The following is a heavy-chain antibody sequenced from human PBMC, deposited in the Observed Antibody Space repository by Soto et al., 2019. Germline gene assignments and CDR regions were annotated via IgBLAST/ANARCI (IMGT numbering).Heavy chain of an antibody. V-gene: IGHV3-23*01. Sequence: SCAASCWTCMWNSVGWVCLAPGKGLEWVSAISGSGGSTYYADSVKGRFTISRDNSKNTLYLQMNSLRAEDTAVDYCAKDLSWTSWDSGVQRSFDP. CDR3: AKDLSWTSWDSGVQRSFDP. J-gene: IGHJ5*02. CDR1: CWTCMWNS. CDR2: ISGSGGST. D-gene: IGHD2-2*01.